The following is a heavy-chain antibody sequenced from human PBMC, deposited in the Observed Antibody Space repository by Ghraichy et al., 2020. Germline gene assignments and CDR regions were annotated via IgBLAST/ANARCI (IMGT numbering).Heavy chain of an antibody. CDR2: IFYSGSGIT. CDR3: ARSKYTDGWFYFDH. J-gene: IGHJ4*02. CDR1: GGSIRSDY. V-gene: IGHV4-59*01. D-gene: IGHD6-19*01. Sequence: SQTLSLTYNVSGGSIRSDYWSWIRQSPGKGLEWIGYIFYSGSGITNYNPSLKSRVTVSMDTSKNQVSLMLTSVTTADTALYYYARSKYTDGWFYFDHWGRGTLVTVSS.